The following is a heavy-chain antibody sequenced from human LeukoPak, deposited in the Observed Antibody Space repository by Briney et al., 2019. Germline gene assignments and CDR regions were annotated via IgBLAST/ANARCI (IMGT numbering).Heavy chain of an antibody. CDR3: ATPTMVRGVFDY. CDR1: GYTLTELS. Sequence: GASVKVSCKVSGYTLTELSMHWVRQAPGEGLEWMGGFDPEDGETIYAQKFQGRVTMTEDTSTDTAYMELSSLRSEDTAVYYCATPTMVRGVFDYWGQGTLVTVSS. CDR2: FDPEDGET. D-gene: IGHD3-10*01. J-gene: IGHJ4*02. V-gene: IGHV1-24*01.